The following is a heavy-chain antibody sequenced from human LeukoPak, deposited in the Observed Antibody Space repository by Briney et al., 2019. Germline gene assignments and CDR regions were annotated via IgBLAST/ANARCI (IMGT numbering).Heavy chain of an antibody. V-gene: IGHV3-23*01. Sequence: GGSLRLSCAASGFTFSSYAMSWVRQAPGKGLEWVSAIGGSGANTYYLDSVKGRFTISRDNSKNTLYLQMNSLRAEDTAVYYCASRDPCSGGTCYGLGYWGQGTLVTVSS. D-gene: IGHD2-15*01. CDR2: IGGSGANT. CDR3: ASRDPCSGGTCYGLGY. J-gene: IGHJ4*02. CDR1: GFTFSSYA.